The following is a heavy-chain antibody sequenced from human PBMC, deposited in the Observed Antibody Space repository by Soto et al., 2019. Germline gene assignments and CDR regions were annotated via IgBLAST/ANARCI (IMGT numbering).Heavy chain of an antibody. CDR3: ASLIYYDSSGYYPPSWFDP. Sequence: QVQLVQSGAEVKKPGASVKVSCKASGYTFTGYYMHWVRQAPGQGLEWMGWINHNSGGTNYAQKFQGRVTMTRDKSLRTAYMELSRLRSDDTAVYYCASLIYYDSSGYYPPSWFDPWGQGTLVTVSS. CDR2: INHNSGGT. J-gene: IGHJ5*02. CDR1: GYTFTGYY. D-gene: IGHD3-22*01. V-gene: IGHV1-2*02.